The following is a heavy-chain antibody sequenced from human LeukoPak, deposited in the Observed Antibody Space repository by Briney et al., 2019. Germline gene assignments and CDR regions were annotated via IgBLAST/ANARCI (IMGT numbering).Heavy chain of an antibody. D-gene: IGHD2-2*01. CDR1: GFTFSSYA. Sequence: GGSLRLSCAASGFTFSSYAMSWVRHAPGKGLEWVSAISGSGGSTYYADSVKGRFTISRDNSKNTLYLQMNSLRAEDTAVYYCAKGRCSTSWRWFDPWGQGTLVTVSS. CDR3: AKGRCSTSWRWFDP. J-gene: IGHJ5*02. V-gene: IGHV3-23*01. CDR2: ISGSGGST.